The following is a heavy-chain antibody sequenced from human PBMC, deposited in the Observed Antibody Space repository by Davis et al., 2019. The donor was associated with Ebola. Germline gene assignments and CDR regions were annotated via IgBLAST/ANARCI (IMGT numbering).Heavy chain of an antibody. CDR2: IYSSGSTNY. D-gene: IGHD3-16*01. J-gene: IGHJ4*02. CDR1: SGSISSYY. V-gene: IGHV4-59*01. CDR3: ARVLHWGGGYYFDY. Sequence: PSETLSLTCTVSSGSISSYYWSWIRQPPGKGLEWIGYIYSSGSTNYNYNPSLKSRVSISVDTSKNQFSLKLSSVTTADTAVYYWARVLHWGGGYYFDYWGQGTLVTVSS.